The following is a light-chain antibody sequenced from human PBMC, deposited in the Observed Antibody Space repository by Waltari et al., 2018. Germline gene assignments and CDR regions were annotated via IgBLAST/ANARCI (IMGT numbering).Light chain of an antibody. CDR1: QSISSY. V-gene: IGKV1-39*01. J-gene: IGKJ2*01. CDR3: QQSYSTPLF. CDR2: AAS. Sequence: DIQMTQSPSSLSASVGARVTITCRASQSISSYLNWYQQKPGKAPKLLIYAASSLQSGVPSRFSGSGSGTDFTLTISSLQPEDFATYYCQQSYSTPLFFGQGTKLEIK.